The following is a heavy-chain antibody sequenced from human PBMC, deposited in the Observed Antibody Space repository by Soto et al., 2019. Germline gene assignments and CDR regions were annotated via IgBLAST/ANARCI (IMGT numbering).Heavy chain of an antibody. V-gene: IGHV4-30-2*01. Sequence: QLQLQESGSGLVKPSQTLSLTCAVSGGSISSGGYSWSWIRQPPGKGLEWIGYIYHSGSTYYNPSLKGRFTISLDRSKHPFSLTLRSVTAAATALYYCASELMGFYFDSWGQATLVTVSS. D-gene: IGHD3-16*01. CDR1: GGSISSGGYS. CDR3: ASELMGFYFDS. CDR2: IYHSGST. J-gene: IGHJ4*02.